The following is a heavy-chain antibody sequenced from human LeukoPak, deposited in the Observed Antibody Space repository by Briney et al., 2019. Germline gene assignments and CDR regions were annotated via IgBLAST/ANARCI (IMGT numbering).Heavy chain of an antibody. CDR1: GFSFSTNW. D-gene: IGHD3-22*01. CDR2: IMGDGSAK. CDR3: ASSHDSSGND. Sequence: GGSLRLSCAASGFSFSTNWMAWVRQAPGKGLEWVGNIMGDGSAKFYGGSVKGRFTVSRDNSQNTLYLQMDSLRPEDTAVYYCASSHDSSGNDWGQGTLVTVSS. V-gene: IGHV3-7*01. J-gene: IGHJ4*02.